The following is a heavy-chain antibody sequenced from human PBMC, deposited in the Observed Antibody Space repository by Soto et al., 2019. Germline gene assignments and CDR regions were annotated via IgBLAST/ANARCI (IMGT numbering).Heavy chain of an antibody. CDR2: ISAYNGNT. J-gene: IGHJ6*02. Sequence: GASVKVSCKASGHTFTSYGISWVRQAPGQGLEWMGWISAYNGNTNYAQKLQGRVTMTTDTSTSTAYMELRSLRSDDTAVYYCASSIRYFDWLPNDYYYYGMDVWGQGTTVTVSS. CDR1: GHTFTSYG. V-gene: IGHV1-18*01. D-gene: IGHD3-9*01. CDR3: ASSIRYFDWLPNDYYYYGMDV.